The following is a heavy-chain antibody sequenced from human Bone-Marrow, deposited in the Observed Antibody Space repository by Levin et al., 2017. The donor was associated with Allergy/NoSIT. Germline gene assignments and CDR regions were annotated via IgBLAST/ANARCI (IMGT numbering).Heavy chain of an antibody. J-gene: IGHJ4*02. CDR1: GFTFSIYE. V-gene: IGHV3-48*03. D-gene: IGHD2-2*01. CDR3: ARDCTSTNCYHLNY. CDR2: ISSSGTTI. Sequence: SCTASGFTFSIYEMNWVRQAPGKGLEWVSYISSSGTTIYYADSVRGRFTISRDNAKNSLYLQMNSLRSEDTAIYYCARDCTSTNCYHLNYWGQGALVTVSS.